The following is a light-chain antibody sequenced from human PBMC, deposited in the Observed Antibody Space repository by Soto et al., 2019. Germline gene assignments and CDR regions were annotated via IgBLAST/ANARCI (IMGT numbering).Light chain of an antibody. CDR2: SNN. CDR1: SSNIGSNT. CDR3: AAWDDSLNGPDWV. Sequence: QSVLTQPPLASGTPGQRVTISCSGSSSNIGSNTVNWYQQLPGTAPKLLIYSNNQRPSGVPDRFSGSKSGTSASLAISGLQSEDEADYYCAAWDDSLNGPDWVFGGGTKLTVL. J-gene: IGLJ3*02. V-gene: IGLV1-44*01.